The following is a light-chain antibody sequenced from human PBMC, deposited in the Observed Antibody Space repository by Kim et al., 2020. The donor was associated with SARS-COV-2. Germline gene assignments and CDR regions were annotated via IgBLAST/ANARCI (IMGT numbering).Light chain of an antibody. CDR3: GADHGSGSNFVWV. CDR1: SGDSNYK. CDR2: VGAGGMVG. Sequence: CTLSSGDSNYKVDWYQQGPGKGRRYVMRVGAGGMVGSKGNGIPDRFSVLGSGLNRYMTIKNIQEEDEGDYHCGADHGSGSNFVWVFGGGTKLTVL. J-gene: IGLJ3*02. V-gene: IGLV9-49*01.